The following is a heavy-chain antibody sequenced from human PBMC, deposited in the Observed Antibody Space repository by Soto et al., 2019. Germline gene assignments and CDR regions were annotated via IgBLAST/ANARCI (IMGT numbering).Heavy chain of an antibody. D-gene: IGHD3-16*02. V-gene: IGHV2-5*02. CDR1: GFSLSTSAVG. CDR2: IYWDDDR. Sequence: QITLKESGPTLVKPTQTLTLTCTFSGFSLSTSAVGVGWIRQPPGKALEWLALIYWDDDRRYSPSLKSRVTITKDTSKNQVVLTMANMDPVDTGTYYCAHLGPITFGGVIVTFDYWGQGTLVTVSS. J-gene: IGHJ4*02. CDR3: AHLGPITFGGVIVTFDY.